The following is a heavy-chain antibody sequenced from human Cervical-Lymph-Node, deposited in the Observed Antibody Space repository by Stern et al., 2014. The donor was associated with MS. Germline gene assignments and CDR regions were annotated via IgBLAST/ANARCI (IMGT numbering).Heavy chain of an antibody. CDR1: GFSLTDLKMG. Sequence: QVTLKESGPMLVKPTETLTLTCTVSGFSLTDLKMGVSWIRQPPGKALEWLAHLFSNDAKSYTTSLKSRLTISKDTSKSQVVLTMTSMDPVDTATYYCARSYISSWFRQGYYFDYWGQGTLVTVSS. D-gene: IGHD6-13*01. V-gene: IGHV2-26*01. J-gene: IGHJ4*02. CDR2: LFSNDAK. CDR3: ARSYISSWFRQGYYFDY.